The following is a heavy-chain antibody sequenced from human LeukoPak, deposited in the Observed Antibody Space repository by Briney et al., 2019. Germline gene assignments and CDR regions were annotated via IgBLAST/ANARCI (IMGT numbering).Heavy chain of an antibody. CDR1: GDSISTSNSY. D-gene: IGHD5-24*01. Sequence: KASETLSLTCTVSGDSISTSNSYWGWIRQPPGKGLEWIGSIYYSGSTNYNPSLKSRVTISVDTSKNQFSLKLSSVTAADTAVYYCARARRDGYILGVYDAFDIWGQGTMVTVSS. V-gene: IGHV4-39*07. CDR2: IYYSGST. CDR3: ARARRDGYILGVYDAFDI. J-gene: IGHJ3*02.